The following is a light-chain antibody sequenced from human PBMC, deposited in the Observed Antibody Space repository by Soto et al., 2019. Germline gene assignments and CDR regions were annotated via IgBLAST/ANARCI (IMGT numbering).Light chain of an antibody. J-gene: IGKJ1*01. CDR2: GAS. V-gene: IGKV3-15*01. Sequence: EIVMTQSPATLSVSPGERATLSCRASQSVSSNLAWYQQKPGQAPRLLIYGASTRATGIPARFSGSGSGTEFTLTISSLQSEDFAVYYCQQYNNWPPTWTFGQLTKVEIK. CDR1: QSVSSN. CDR3: QQYNNWPPTWT.